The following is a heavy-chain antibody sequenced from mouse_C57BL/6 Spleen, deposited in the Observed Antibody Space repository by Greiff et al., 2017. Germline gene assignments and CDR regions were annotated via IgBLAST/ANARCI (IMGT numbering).Heavy chain of an antibody. CDR1: GYAFSSSW. CDR3: AKLDYYAMDY. J-gene: IGHJ4*01. D-gene: IGHD4-1*01. CDR2: IYPGDGDT. V-gene: IGHV1-82*01. Sequence: VQLQQSGPELVKPGASVKISCKASGYAFSSSWMNWVKQRPGKGLEWIGRIYPGDGDTNYNGKFKGKATLTADKSSSTVYMQLSSLTSEDSAVYFCAKLDYYAMDYWGQGTSVTVSS.